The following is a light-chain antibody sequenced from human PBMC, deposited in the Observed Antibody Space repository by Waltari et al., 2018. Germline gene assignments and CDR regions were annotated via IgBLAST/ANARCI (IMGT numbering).Light chain of an antibody. Sequence: QSVLTQPPSVSGAPGQRVTISCTGSSSNIGAGYDVHWYQQLPGTAPKLLVYGNSNRPSGVPDRLSGSKSGTAASLAITGLQAEDGADYYCQSYDSSLSGYVVFGGGTKLTVL. CDR3: QSYDSSLSGYVV. CDR2: GNS. CDR1: SSNIGAGYD. J-gene: IGLJ2*01. V-gene: IGLV1-40*01.